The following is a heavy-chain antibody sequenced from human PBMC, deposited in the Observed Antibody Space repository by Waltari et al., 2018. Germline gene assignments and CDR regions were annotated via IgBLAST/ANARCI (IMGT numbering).Heavy chain of an antibody. CDR1: GFTVSGSW. V-gene: IGHV3-74*01. Sequence: EVQLVESGGGLFQAGGSLRLSCEASGFTVSGSWMHGVRQGPGKGRVGVSRINRGGSDTAYADSAKGRFTISRDNAKNTLFLQMNSLRDEDTGVYYCARAGLLGGLDWWGQGTLVTVSS. CDR2: INRGGSDT. J-gene: IGHJ4*02. CDR3: ARAGLLGGLDW. D-gene: IGHD2-15*01.